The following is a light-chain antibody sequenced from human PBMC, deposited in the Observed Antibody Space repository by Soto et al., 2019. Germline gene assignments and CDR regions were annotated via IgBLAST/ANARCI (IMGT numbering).Light chain of an antibody. J-gene: IGLJ1*01. Sequence: QCSLTQPPSASGSPGQSVTISCTGTKNDIVVYDFVSWYQHHPGKAPRLIIYEVVQRPSGVPDRFSGSKSGNTASLTVSGLQAADEADYFCKSYAGSNTYVFGSGTKVTVL. V-gene: IGLV2-8*01. CDR1: KNDIVVYDF. CDR2: EVV. CDR3: KSYAGSNTYV.